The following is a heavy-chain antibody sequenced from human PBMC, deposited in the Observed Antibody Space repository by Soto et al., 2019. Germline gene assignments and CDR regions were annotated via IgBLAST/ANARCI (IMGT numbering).Heavy chain of an antibody. CDR3: ARDKSIFGGYYYYYYGMDV. CDR1: GGSISSGGYY. D-gene: IGHD3-3*01. J-gene: IGHJ6*02. V-gene: IGHV4-31*03. Sequence: QVQLQESGPGLVKPSQTLSLTCTVSGGSISSGGYYWSWIRQHPGKGLEWIGYIYYSGSTYYNPSLKSRVTISVDTSKNQCSLKLSSVTAADTAVYYCARDKSIFGGYYYYYYGMDVWGQGTTVTVSS. CDR2: IYYSGST.